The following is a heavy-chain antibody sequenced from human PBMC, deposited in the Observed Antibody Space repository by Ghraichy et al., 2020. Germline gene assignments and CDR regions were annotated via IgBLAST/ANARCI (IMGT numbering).Heavy chain of an antibody. V-gene: IGHV6-1*01. CDR3: ARVAFAVSPV. Sequence: TLSLTCAISGDSVSSDSAAWNWIRQSPSRGLEWLGRIYYRSKWYNDYAVSVKSRINIDPDTSKNQLSLQLNSVTPEDTAVYYCARVAFAVSPVWGQGTLVTVSS. D-gene: IGHD3-10*01. CDR2: IYYRSKWYN. CDR1: GDSVSSDSAA. J-gene: IGHJ4*02.